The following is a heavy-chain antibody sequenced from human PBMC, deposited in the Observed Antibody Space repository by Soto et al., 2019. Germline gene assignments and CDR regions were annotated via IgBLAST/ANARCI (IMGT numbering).Heavy chain of an antibody. CDR1: GFTFSSYL. D-gene: IGHD5-18*01. J-gene: IGHJ6*02. V-gene: IGHV3-74*01. CDR3: VRDGYPAWVYGVDV. Sequence: PGGSLRRSCAASGFTFSSYLMHWVRQAPGKGLVWVSRLNIDGSTTNYADSVQGRFTISRDNAGNTLYLQMNSLRAEDTAVYYCVRDGYPAWVYGVDVWGQGTTVTVSS. CDR2: LNIDGSTT.